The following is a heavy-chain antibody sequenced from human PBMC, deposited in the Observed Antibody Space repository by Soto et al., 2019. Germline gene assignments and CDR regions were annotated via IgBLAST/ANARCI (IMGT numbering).Heavy chain of an antibody. D-gene: IGHD2-21*01. J-gene: IGHJ6*02. CDR3: ASQGFRTNYFYGADV. CDR1: GDILTIYC. Sequence: SSTASGDILTIYCSSWLPKAPWKGLEWMGIILTDDEDTRYSPYLEGHVTISADRSTHTAFMHLRSLEASDTARYFCASQGFRTNYFYGADVWGQGTTV. CDR2: ILTDDEDT. V-gene: IGHV5-51*01.